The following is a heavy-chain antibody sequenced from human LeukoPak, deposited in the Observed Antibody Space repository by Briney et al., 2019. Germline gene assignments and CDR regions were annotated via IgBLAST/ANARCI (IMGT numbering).Heavy chain of an antibody. D-gene: IGHD3-22*01. Sequence: GGSLRLSCAASGFTFSSYAMSWVRQAPGKGLEWVSAISGSGGSTYYADSVKGRFTISRDNAKNSLYLQMNSLRAEDTALYYCAKDLYDSSENDAFDIWGQGTMVTVSS. CDR3: AKDLYDSSENDAFDI. V-gene: IGHV3-23*01. CDR2: ISGSGGST. CDR1: GFTFSSYA. J-gene: IGHJ3*02.